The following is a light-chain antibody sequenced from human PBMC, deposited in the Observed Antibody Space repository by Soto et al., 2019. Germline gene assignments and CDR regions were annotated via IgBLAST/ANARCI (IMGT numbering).Light chain of an antibody. J-gene: IGLJ2*01. Sequence: QSALTQPASVSGSPGQSITISCTGTSSDVGSYNLVSWYQQYPGKAPKLMIYDVTKRPSGVSNRFSGSKSGNTASLTVSGIQAEDEAAYYCCSYAGTHVVFGGGTKVTVL. CDR1: SSDVGSYNL. CDR3: CSYAGTHVV. V-gene: IGLV2-23*02. CDR2: DVT.